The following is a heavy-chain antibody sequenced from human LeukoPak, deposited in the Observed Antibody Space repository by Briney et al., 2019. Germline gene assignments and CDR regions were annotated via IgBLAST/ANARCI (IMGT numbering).Heavy chain of an antibody. J-gene: IGHJ4*02. Sequence: PSETLTLSCTVSGGSISSYYWRWIRLPPGKGLEWIGYLSKSGNTNYSPSLKSRVTISVDSSKKQFSLKLTSVTAADTAVYYCARGGRSGSYTYYFDYWGLGSLVTVSS. V-gene: IGHV4-59*01. CDR2: LSKSGNT. D-gene: IGHD1-26*01. CDR3: ARGGRSGSYTYYFDY. CDR1: GGSISSYY.